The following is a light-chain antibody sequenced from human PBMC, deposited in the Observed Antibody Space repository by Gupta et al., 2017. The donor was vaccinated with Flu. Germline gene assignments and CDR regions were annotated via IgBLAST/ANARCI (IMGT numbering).Light chain of an antibody. CDR1: HNRLYSSRGKSY. CDR2: WAS. Sequence: LRDRATIRCSSSHNRLYSSRGKSYLAWYKQTPRPPPKLLLYWASTRLPGVLAPFSSSGSVTDFPLTIHSRQAEDVAVYYCHHNDDKLALTFGRGTKVEIK. V-gene: IGKV4-1*01. J-gene: IGKJ4*01. CDR3: HHNDDKLALT.